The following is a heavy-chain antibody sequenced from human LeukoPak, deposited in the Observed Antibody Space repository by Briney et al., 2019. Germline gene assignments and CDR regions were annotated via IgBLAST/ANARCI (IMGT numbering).Heavy chain of an antibody. J-gene: IGHJ3*02. V-gene: IGHV3-30*02. CDR1: GFTFSSYG. Sequence: GGSLRLSCAASGFTFSSYGMHWVRQAPGKGLEWVAFIRYDGSNKYYADSVKGRFTISRDNSKNTLYLQMNSLRAEDTAVYYCAKDRGYYGSGSYRGSAFDIWGQGTMVTVSS. CDR3: AKDRGYYGSGSYRGSAFDI. CDR2: IRYDGSNK. D-gene: IGHD3-10*01.